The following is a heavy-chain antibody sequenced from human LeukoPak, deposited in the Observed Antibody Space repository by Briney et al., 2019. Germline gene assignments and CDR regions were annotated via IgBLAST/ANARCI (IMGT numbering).Heavy chain of an antibody. CDR3: ARDLAVPAAILGGLSDAFDI. CDR1: GYTFTGYY. V-gene: IGHV1-46*01. J-gene: IGHJ3*02. Sequence: EASVTVSCKASGYTFTGYYMHWVRQAPGQGLEWMGIINPSGGSTSYAQKFQGRVTMTRDTSTSTVYMELSSLRSEDTAVYYCARDLAVPAAILGGLSDAFDIWGQGTMVTVSS. CDR2: INPSGGST. D-gene: IGHD2-2*01.